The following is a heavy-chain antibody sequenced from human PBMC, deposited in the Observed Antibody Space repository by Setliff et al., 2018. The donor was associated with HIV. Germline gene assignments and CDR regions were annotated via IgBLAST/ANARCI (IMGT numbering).Heavy chain of an antibody. D-gene: IGHD3-3*01. CDR1: GFIFSSYS. CDR2: ISDDGSTE. CDR3: ARERFWSGYYNSKLGYNWFDP. Sequence: LRLSCTASGFIFSSYSMHWGRQAPGKGLEWVGLISDDGSTEYYADSVKGRITISRDNSKNTLYLQMNSLRPEDTAVYYCARERFWSGYYNSKLGYNWFDPWGQGTLVTVSS. V-gene: IGHV3-30*04. J-gene: IGHJ5*02.